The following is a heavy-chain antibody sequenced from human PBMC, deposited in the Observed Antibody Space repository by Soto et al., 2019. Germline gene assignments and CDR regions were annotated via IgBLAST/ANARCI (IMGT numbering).Heavy chain of an antibody. CDR3: ARVVGATAILRRLKDY. CDR2: INHSGST. D-gene: IGHD1-26*01. CDR1: GGSSSGYY. J-gene: IGHJ4*02. Sequence: SETLSLTCAVYGGSSSGYYWSWIRQPPGKGLEWIGEINHSGSTNYNPSLKSRVTISVDTSKNQFSLKLSSVTAADTAVYYCARVVGATAILRRLKDYWGQGTLVTVSS. V-gene: IGHV4-34*01.